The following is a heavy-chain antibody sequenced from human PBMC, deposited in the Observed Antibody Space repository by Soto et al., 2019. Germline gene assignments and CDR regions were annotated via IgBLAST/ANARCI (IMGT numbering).Heavy chain of an antibody. CDR2: IYSGGST. CDR1: GFTVSSNY. CDR3: ARVGGYSSSWRLDY. J-gene: IGHJ4*02. D-gene: IGHD6-13*01. V-gene: IGHV3-53*01. Sequence: GGSLRLSCAASGFTVSSNYMSWVRQAPGKGLEWVSVIYSGGSTYYADSVKGRFTISRDNSKNTLYLQMNSLRAEDTAVYYCARVGGYSSSWRLDYWGQGTLVTVSS.